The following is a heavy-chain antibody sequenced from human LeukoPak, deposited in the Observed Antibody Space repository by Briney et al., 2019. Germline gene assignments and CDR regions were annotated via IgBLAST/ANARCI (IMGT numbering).Heavy chain of an antibody. D-gene: IGHD3-22*01. CDR2: INSDGGST. J-gene: IGHJ4*02. Sequence: GGSLRLSCAASGFTFSSYWMHWVRQAPGKGLVWVSRINSDGGSTSYADSVKGRFTISRDNAKNTLYLQMNSLRAEDTAVYYCARALSSSGFRGGFDYWGQGTLVTVSS. CDR1: GFTFSSYW. CDR3: ARALSSSGFRGGFDY. V-gene: IGHV3-74*01.